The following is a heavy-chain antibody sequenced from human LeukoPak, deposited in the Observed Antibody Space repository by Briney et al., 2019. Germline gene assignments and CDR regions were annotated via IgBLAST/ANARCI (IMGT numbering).Heavy chain of an antibody. CDR1: GGSISSGSYY. D-gene: IGHD1-26*01. Sequence: SETLSLTCTVSGGSISSGSYYWSWIRQPAGKGLEWIGRIYTSGSTNYNPSLKSRVTISVDTSKNQFSLKLSSVTAADTAVYYCARWSDGLNWGQGTLVTVSS. CDR3: ARWSDGLN. V-gene: IGHV4-61*02. J-gene: IGHJ4*02. CDR2: IYTSGST.